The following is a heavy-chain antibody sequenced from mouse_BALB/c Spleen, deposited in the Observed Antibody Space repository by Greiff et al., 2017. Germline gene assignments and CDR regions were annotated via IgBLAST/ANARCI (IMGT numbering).Heavy chain of an antibody. V-gene: IGHV5-9-1*01. D-gene: IGHD1-1*01. CDR3: ASPYYYGSSSCDY. CDR1: GFTFSSYA. J-gene: IGHJ2*01. CDR2: ISSGGSYT. Sequence: EVMLVESGGGLVKPGGSLKLSCAASGFTFSSYAMSWVRQTPEKRLEWVATISSGGSYTYYPDSVKGRFTISRDNAKNTLYLQMSSLRSEDTAMYYCASPYYYGSSSCDYWGQGTTLTVSS.